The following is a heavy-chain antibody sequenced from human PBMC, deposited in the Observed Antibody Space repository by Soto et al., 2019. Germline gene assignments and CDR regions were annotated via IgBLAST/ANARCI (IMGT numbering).Heavy chain of an antibody. D-gene: IGHD2-2*01. V-gene: IGHV1-18*01. CDR2: ISPHNGNT. CDR3: ARDTSNSFDY. Sequence: HVQLVQSGGELKKPGASVKVSCNTSGYTFNTYFITWVRQAPGQGLEWMGWISPHNGNTNYAEKFQGRVTMTTDTITKTAYMELRNLRFADTAVYYCARDTSNSFDYWGQGTLVTVSS. CDR1: GYTFNTYF. J-gene: IGHJ4*02.